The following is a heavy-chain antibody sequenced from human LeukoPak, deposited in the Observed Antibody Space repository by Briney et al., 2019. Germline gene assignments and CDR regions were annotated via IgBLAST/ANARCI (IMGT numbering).Heavy chain of an antibody. Sequence: SETLSLTCIVSGGXISNSNYYWGWIRQPPGEGLEWIGNIYHSGITHYNLSLKSRVTISVDTSKNQFSLKLSSVTAADTAVYYCARRQVGATDYFDYWGQGTLVTVSS. V-gene: IGHV4-39*01. CDR2: IYHSGIT. D-gene: IGHD1-26*01. J-gene: IGHJ4*02. CDR1: GGXISNSNYY. CDR3: ARRQVGATDYFDY.